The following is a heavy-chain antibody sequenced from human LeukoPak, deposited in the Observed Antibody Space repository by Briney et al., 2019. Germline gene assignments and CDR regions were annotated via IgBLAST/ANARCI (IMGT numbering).Heavy chain of an antibody. Sequence: SETLSLTCTVSGGSISSYYWSWIRQPPGKGLEWIGYIYYSGSTNYNPSLKSRVTISVDTSKNQFSLKLSSVTAADTAVYYCARGGSGSYYIVRIVNAFDIWGQGTMVTVSS. CDR3: ARGGSGSYYIVRIVNAFDI. CDR2: IYYSGST. D-gene: IGHD3-10*01. V-gene: IGHV4-59*01. J-gene: IGHJ3*02. CDR1: GGSISSYY.